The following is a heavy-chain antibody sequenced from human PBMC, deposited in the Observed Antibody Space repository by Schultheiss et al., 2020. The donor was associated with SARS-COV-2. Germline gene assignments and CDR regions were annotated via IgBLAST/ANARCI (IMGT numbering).Heavy chain of an antibody. CDR1: GGSISSYF. Sequence: SETLSLTCTVSGGSISSYFWSWIRQPAGKGLEWIGRIYNSGSTNYNPSLKSRVTISVDTSKNQFSLKLSSVTAADTAVYYCARGVVVPAAHNYYMDVWGKGTTVTVSS. J-gene: IGHJ6*03. CDR2: IYNSGST. V-gene: IGHV4-4*07. D-gene: IGHD2-2*01. CDR3: ARGVVVPAAHNYYMDV.